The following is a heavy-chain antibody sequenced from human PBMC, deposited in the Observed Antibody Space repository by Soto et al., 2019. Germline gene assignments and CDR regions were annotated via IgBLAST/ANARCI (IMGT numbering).Heavy chain of an antibody. CDR1: GGSISSSSYY. CDR3: VGSSGWRGWFDP. D-gene: IGHD6-19*01. Sequence: QLQLQESGPGLVKPSETLSLTCTVSGGSISSSSYYWGWIRQPPGKGLEWIGSIYYSGSTYYNPSLQSRXXIXVXXSQNQFALKLSSVTAADTAVYYCVGSSGWRGWFDPWGQGTLVTVSS. V-gene: IGHV4-39*01. J-gene: IGHJ5*02. CDR2: IYYSGST.